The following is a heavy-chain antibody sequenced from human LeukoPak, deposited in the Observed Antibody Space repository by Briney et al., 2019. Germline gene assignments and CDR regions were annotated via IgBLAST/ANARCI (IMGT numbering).Heavy chain of an antibody. V-gene: IGHV3-66*01. CDR3: AAYYYGSFPPTNFDY. CDR2: IYTDGST. J-gene: IGHJ4*02. Sequence: GGSLRLSCAASGFTVSTRYISWVRQAPGKGPEWVSFIYTDGSTFYADSVKGRFTISRDNAKNTVYLQMNSLRAEDTAVYYCAAYYYGSFPPTNFDYWGQGTLVTVSS. CDR1: GFTVSTRY. D-gene: IGHD3-10*01.